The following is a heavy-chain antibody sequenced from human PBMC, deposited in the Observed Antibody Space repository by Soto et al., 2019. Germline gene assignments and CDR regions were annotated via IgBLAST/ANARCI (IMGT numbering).Heavy chain of an antibody. D-gene: IGHD5-18*01. Sequence: PSETLSLTCAVYGGSFSGYYWSWIRQPPGKGLEWIGEINHSGSTNYNPSLKSRVTISVDTSKNQFSLKLSSVTAADTAVYHCARGRIQLWLPGYNWFDPWGQGTLVTVSS. V-gene: IGHV4-34*01. CDR1: GGSFSGYY. J-gene: IGHJ5*02. CDR2: INHSGST. CDR3: ARGRIQLWLPGYNWFDP.